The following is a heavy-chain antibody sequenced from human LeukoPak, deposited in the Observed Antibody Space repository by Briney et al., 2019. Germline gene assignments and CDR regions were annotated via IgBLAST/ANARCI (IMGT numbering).Heavy chain of an antibody. CDR2: VSANNGHT. CDR1: GCTFTSYG. Sequence: GASVKVSCKASGCTFTSYGITWVRQAPGQGLEWMGWVSANNGHTEYAQNFEGRVSMTTETSTSTAYMELTSLRSDDTGVYYCARDFGYGYGPVDYCGQGTLVTVSS. V-gene: IGHV1-18*01. D-gene: IGHD5-18*01. J-gene: IGHJ4*02. CDR3: ARDFGYGYGPVDY.